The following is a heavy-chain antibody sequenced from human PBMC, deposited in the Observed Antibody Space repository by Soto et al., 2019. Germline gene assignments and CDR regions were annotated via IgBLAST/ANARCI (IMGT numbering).Heavy chain of an antibody. Sequence: ASVKVSCKASGYTFTSYAMHWVRQAPGQRLEWMGWINAGNGNTKYSQKFQGRVTITRDTSASTAYMELSSLRSEDTAIYYCARDRYASGDFDYWGQGTLVTGSS. CDR3: ARDRYASGDFDY. J-gene: IGHJ4*02. CDR1: GYTFTSYA. V-gene: IGHV1-3*01. D-gene: IGHD6-19*01. CDR2: INAGNGNT.